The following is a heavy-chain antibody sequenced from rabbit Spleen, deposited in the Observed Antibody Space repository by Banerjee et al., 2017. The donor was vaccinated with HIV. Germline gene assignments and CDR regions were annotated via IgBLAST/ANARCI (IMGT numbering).Heavy chain of an antibody. D-gene: IGHD8-1*01. CDR3: ARDTGSSFSSYGMDL. Sequence: QEQLVESGGGLVQPGGSLKLSCKASGFDFSGYGVSWVRQAPGKGLEWIGYIDPVFGIACYASWVNGRFTISSHNAQNTLYLQLNSLTAADTATYFCARDTGSSFSSYGMDLWGPGTLVTVS. CDR1: GFDFSGYG. CDR2: IDPVFGIA. J-gene: IGHJ6*01. V-gene: IGHV1S47*01.